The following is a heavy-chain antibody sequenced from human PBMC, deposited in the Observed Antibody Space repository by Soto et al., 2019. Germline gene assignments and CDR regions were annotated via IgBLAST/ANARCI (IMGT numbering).Heavy chain of an antibody. D-gene: IGHD5-12*01. V-gene: IGHV3-21*01. CDR1: GFTFSSYS. Sequence: GGSLRLSCAASGFTFSSYSMNWVRQAPGKGLEWVSSISSSSSYIYYADSVKGRFTISRDNAKNSLYLQMNSLRAEDTAVYYCARDLRSGYDLSAFDIWGQGTMVTVSS. CDR3: ARDLRSGYDLSAFDI. J-gene: IGHJ3*02. CDR2: ISSSSSYI.